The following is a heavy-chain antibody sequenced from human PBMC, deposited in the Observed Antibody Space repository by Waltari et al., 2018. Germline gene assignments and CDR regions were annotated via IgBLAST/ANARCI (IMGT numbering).Heavy chain of an antibody. D-gene: IGHD4-17*01. CDR1: GYTFTDYY. Sequence: EVQLVQSGAEVKKPGATVKISCKASGYTFTDYYMHWVQQAPGKGLEWMGRVDPEDGETIYASKFQSRVTITADTSTDTAYMERSSLRSEDTAVYYCATDSLVYGGNLFDYWGQGTLVTVSS. CDR2: VDPEDGET. V-gene: IGHV1-69-2*01. CDR3: ATDSLVYGGNLFDY. J-gene: IGHJ4*02.